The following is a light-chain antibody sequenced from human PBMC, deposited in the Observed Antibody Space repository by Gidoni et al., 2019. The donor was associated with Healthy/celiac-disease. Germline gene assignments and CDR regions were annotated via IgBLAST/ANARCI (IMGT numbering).Light chain of an antibody. J-gene: IGKJ4*01. CDR2: AAS. V-gene: IGKV1-39*01. CDR1: QSISSY. Sequence: DIQMTQSPSSLSASVGDRVTITCRASQSISSYLNWYQQKPGKAPKLLIYAASSWQSGVPSRFSGSGSGTDFTLTISSLQPEDFATYYCQQSYSTPGLTFGGGTKVEIK. CDR3: QQSYSTPGLT.